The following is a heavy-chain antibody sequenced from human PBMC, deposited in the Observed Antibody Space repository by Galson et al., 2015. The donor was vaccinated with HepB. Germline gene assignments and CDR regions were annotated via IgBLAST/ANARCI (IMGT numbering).Heavy chain of an antibody. CDR3: ARDLPWSFRGYGMDV. Sequence: SLRLSCAASGFTFKTHSVNWVRQAPGKGLEWVSYISSSSSAIYYADSVKGRFTIFRDNAKNSLYLQMNSLRTADTAVYYCARDLPWSFRGYGMDVWGQGTTVTVSS. CDR1: GFTFKTHS. CDR2: ISSSSSAI. J-gene: IGHJ6*02. D-gene: IGHD2-21*01. V-gene: IGHV3-48*04.